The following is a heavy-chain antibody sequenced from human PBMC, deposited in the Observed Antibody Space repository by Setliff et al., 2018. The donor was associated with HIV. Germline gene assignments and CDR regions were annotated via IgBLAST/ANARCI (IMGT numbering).Heavy chain of an antibody. J-gene: IGHJ4*02. D-gene: IGHD6-13*01. CDR3: ARSRAAGFDY. Sequence: PGGSLRLSCAASTFSVSEYAMSWVRQAPGKGLEWVSSISSSSSYIYYADSLKGRFTISRDNAKNSLYLQMNSLRVEDTALYYCARSRAAGFDYWGQGTLVTVSS. CDR2: ISSSSSYI. V-gene: IGHV3-21*04. CDR1: TFSVSEYA.